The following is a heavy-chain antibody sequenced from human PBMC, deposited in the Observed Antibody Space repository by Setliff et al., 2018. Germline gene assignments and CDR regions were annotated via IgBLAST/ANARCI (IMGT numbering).Heavy chain of an antibody. Sequence: VHVSCQASGYTFSNYGISWVRQAPGQGLEWMGWLRAYNGNTNYAQKFQGRVTITADKSTSTAYMDLSSLRSEDTAVYYCARMGGNPPAAVDYYYYYMDVWGKGTTVTVSS. J-gene: IGHJ6*03. V-gene: IGHV1-18*01. CDR3: ARMGGNPPAAVDYYYYYMDV. CDR1: GYTFSNYG. CDR2: LRAYNGNT. D-gene: IGHD1-26*01.